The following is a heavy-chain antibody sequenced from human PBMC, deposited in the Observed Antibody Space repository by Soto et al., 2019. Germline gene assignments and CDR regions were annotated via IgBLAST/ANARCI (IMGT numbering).Heavy chain of an antibody. CDR1: GFTFSSYA. D-gene: IGHD5-18*01. CDR3: ARTTDTAMVTYYYYGMDV. V-gene: IGHV3-30-3*01. Sequence: GGSLRLSSAASGFTFSSYAMHWVRQAPGKGLEWVAVISYDGSNKYYADSVKGRFTISRDNSKNTLYLQMNSLRAEDTAVYYCARTTDTAMVTYYYYGMDVWGQGTTVTVSS. J-gene: IGHJ6*02. CDR2: ISYDGSNK.